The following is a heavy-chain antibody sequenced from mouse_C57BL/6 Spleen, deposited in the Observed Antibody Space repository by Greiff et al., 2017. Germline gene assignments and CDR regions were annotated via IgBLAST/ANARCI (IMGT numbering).Heavy chain of an antibody. V-gene: IGHV1-15*01. CDR1: GYTFTDYE. D-gene: IGHD6-5*01. J-gene: IGHJ4*01. CDR3: TKWAYDYDGMDY. Sequence: QVQLQQSGAELVRPGASVTLSCKASGYTFTDYEMHWVKQTPVHGLEWIGAIDPETGGTAYNQKFKGKAILTADKSSSTAYMELRSLTSEDSAVYYCTKWAYDYDGMDYWGQGTSVTVSS. CDR2: IDPETGGT.